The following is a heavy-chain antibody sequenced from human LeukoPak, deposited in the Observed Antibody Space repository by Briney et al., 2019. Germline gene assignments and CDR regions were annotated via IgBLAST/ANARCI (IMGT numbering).Heavy chain of an antibody. J-gene: IGHJ4*02. D-gene: IGHD3-22*01. Sequence: ASVKVSCKASGYTFTGYYMHWVRQAPGQGLEWMGWINPNSGGTNYAQKFQGRVTMTRDTSISTAYMELSRLRSDDTAVYYCARERPYYDSSGYYFDYWGQGTLVTVSS. CDR1: GYTFTGYY. CDR2: INPNSGGT. CDR3: ARERPYYDSSGYYFDY. V-gene: IGHV1-2*02.